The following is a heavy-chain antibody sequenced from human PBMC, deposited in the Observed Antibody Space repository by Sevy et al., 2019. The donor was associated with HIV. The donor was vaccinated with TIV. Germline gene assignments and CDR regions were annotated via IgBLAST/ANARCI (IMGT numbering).Heavy chain of an antibody. CDR2: ISSSSSYI. CDR1: GFTFSPYS. D-gene: IGHD3-16*01. CDR3: ASEAGHVNTLGEVTSDDIDV. Sequence: GGSLRLSCAASGFTFSPYSMNWVRHAPGKGLEWVSSISSSSSYIYYADSVKGRFIISRDNAKNSLYLQMNSLRAEDTDVQYCASEAGHVNTLGEVTSDDIDVWGQGTTVTVSS. V-gene: IGHV3-21*01. J-gene: IGHJ6*02.